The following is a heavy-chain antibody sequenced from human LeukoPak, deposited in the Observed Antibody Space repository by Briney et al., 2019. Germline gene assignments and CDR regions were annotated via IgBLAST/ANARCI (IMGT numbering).Heavy chain of an antibody. Sequence: ASVKVSCKASGYTFTSYDINWVRQATGQGLEWMGWMNPNSGNTGYAQKFQGRVTMTRNTSISTAYMELGSLRSEDTAVYYCASVPRTYYYGSGSYYYFDYWGQGTLVTVSS. D-gene: IGHD3-10*01. CDR1: GYTFTSYD. V-gene: IGHV1-8*01. CDR2: MNPNSGNT. CDR3: ASVPRTYYYGSGSYYYFDY. J-gene: IGHJ4*02.